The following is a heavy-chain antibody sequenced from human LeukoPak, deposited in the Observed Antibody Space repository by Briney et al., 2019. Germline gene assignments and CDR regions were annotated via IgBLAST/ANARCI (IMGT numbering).Heavy chain of an antibody. CDR2: IYHSGST. J-gene: IGHJ4*02. V-gene: IGHV4-38-2*02. Sequence: SETLSLTCTVSGYSISSGYDWGWIRQPPGKGLEWIGSIYHSGSTYYNPSLKSRVTISVDTSKNQFSLKLSSVTAADTAVDYCATLGYISAWSPDYWGQGTLVTVSS. CDR3: ATLGYISAWSPDY. CDR1: GYSISSGYD. D-gene: IGHD6-19*01.